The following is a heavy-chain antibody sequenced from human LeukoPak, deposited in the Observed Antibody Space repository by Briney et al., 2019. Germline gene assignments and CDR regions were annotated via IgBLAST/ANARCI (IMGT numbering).Heavy chain of an antibody. V-gene: IGHV3-48*02. CDR2: ISSSSSTV. D-gene: IGHD3-16*01. Sequence: GGSLRLSCAASGFTFSSYSMNWVRQAPGKGLEWVSYISSSSSTVYYADSVKGRFTISRDNAKNSLYLQMNSLRDEDTAVYYCARTRRGIVVEGPDYWGQGTLVTVSS. CDR1: GFTFSSYS. CDR3: ARTRRGIVVEGPDY. J-gene: IGHJ4*02.